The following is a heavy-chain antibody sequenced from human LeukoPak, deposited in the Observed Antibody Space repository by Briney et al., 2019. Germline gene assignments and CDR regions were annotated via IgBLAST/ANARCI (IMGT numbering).Heavy chain of an antibody. CDR3: ARGSYGLYYYYYYYMDV. CDR1: GYTFTGYY. J-gene: IGHJ6*03. D-gene: IGHD2-2*01. V-gene: IGHV1-2*02. CDR2: INPNSGGT. Sequence: WASVKVSCKASGYTFTGYYMHWVRQAPGQGLEWMGWINPNSGGTSYAQKFQGRVTITRNTSISTAYMELSSLRSEDTAVYYCARGSYGLYYYYYYYMDVWGKGTTVTVSS.